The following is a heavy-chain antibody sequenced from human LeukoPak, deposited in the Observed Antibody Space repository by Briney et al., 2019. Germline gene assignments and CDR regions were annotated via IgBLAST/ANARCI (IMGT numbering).Heavy chain of an antibody. D-gene: IGHD4-17*01. CDR1: GFTFSSYG. J-gene: IGHJ4*02. CDR2: IWYDGSNK. CDR3: AREDYGDYVSYFDY. V-gene: IGHV3-33*01. Sequence: GGSLRLSCAASGFTFSSYGMRWVRQAPGKGLEWVAVIWYDGSNKYYADSVKGRFTISRDNSKNTLYLQMNSLRAEDTAVYYCAREDYGDYVSYFDYWGQGTLVTVSS.